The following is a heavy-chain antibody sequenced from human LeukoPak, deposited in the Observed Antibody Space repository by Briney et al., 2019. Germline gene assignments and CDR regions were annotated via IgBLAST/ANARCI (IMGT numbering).Heavy chain of an antibody. J-gene: IGHJ4*02. V-gene: IGHV4-34*01. CDR2: INHSGST. CDR1: GGSISSYY. D-gene: IGHD2-2*02. CDR3: ARVSYTSSTYYFDY. Sequence: SETLSLTCTVSGGSISSYYWSWIRQPPGKGLEWIGEINHSGSTYYNPSLKSRVTISVDRSENQFSLKLSSVTAADTAVYYCARVSYTSSTYYFDYWGQGTLVTVSS.